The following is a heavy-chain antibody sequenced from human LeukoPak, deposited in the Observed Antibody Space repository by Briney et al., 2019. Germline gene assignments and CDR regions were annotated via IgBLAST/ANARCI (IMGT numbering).Heavy chain of an antibody. CDR3: ASSLGYSSGWYHY. CDR2: ISYDGSNK. V-gene: IGHV3-30-3*01. D-gene: IGHD6-19*01. CDR1: GFTFSSYA. J-gene: IGHJ4*02. Sequence: GGSLRLSCAASGFTFSSYAMHWVRQAPGKGLEWVAVISYDGSNKYYADSVKGRFTISRDNSKNTLYLQMNSLRAEDTAVYYCASSLGYSSGWYHYWGQGTLVTVSS.